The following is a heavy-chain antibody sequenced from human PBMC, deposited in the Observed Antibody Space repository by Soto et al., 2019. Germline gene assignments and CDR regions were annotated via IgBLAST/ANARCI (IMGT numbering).Heavy chain of an antibody. CDR1: GGTFNRYA. J-gene: IGHJ2*01. CDR2: ITPMFGTG. V-gene: IGHV1-69*12. CDR3: AQTLGSAVAGPGRFDL. Sequence: QVQLVQSGAEVKKPGSSVKVSCKASGGTFNRYAISWLRQAPGQGPEWMGGITPMFGTGNYAQKFQGRVTVTADASTTTVNMELRSLTSDDTAVYYCAQTLGSAVAGPGRFDLWGRGTRVIVSS. D-gene: IGHD6-19*01.